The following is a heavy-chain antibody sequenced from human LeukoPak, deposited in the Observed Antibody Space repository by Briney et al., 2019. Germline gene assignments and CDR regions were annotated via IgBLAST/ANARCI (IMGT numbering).Heavy chain of an antibody. Sequence: SETLSLTCTVSGGSISSGYYWGWIRQPPGKGLEWIESIYHSGSTYYNPSLKSRVTMSVDTSKNQFSLKLSSVTAADTAVYYCARDGGAGDSGFDIWGQGTMVTVSS. V-gene: IGHV4-38-2*02. D-gene: IGHD1-26*01. J-gene: IGHJ3*02. CDR2: IYHSGST. CDR3: ARDGGAGDSGFDI. CDR1: GGSISSGYY.